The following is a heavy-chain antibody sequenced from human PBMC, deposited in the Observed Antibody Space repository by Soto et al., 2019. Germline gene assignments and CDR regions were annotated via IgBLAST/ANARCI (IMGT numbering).Heavy chain of an antibody. CDR2: INHLGSI. Sequence: SETLSLTCVVSGGSLSDYFWSWIRQPPGMALEWIGEINHLGSINYNPSLKSRVTMSVDTSKNQFSLTLNSVTAADTATYYCARGCISHWAYCYYMYVWARGTTVTVS. CDR1: GGSLSDYF. J-gene: IGHJ6*03. V-gene: IGHV4-34*01. D-gene: IGHD2-21*01. CDR3: ARGCISHWAYCYYMYV.